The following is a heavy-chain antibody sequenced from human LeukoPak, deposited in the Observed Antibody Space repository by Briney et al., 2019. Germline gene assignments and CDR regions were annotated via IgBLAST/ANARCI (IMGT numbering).Heavy chain of an antibody. J-gene: IGHJ4*02. V-gene: IGHV4-59*08. D-gene: IGHD2/OR15-2a*01. CDR2: ISDIGSI. CDR1: GGSISSYY. Sequence: NPSETLSLTCTVSGGSISSYYWSWIRQPAGKGPEWIAYISDIGSINYNPSLRSRVTISLDTSKNQFSLKLSSVTAADTAVYYCAGHHPRNTVDFWGQGTLVTVSS. CDR3: AGHHPRNTVDF.